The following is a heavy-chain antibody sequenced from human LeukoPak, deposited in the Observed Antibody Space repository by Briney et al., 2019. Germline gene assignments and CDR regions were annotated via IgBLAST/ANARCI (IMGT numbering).Heavy chain of an antibody. CDR1: GFTFSSYA. CDR3: AKDGPIVVVPTARDYFDY. CDR2: ISGSGGST. D-gene: IGHD2-2*01. V-gene: IGHV3-23*01. Sequence: GGSLRLSCAASGFTFSSYAMSWVRQAPGKGLEWVSAISGSGGSTYYADSVKGRFTISRDNSKNTLYLQMNSLRAEDTAVYYCAKDGPIVVVPTARDYFDYWGQGTLVTVSS. J-gene: IGHJ4*02.